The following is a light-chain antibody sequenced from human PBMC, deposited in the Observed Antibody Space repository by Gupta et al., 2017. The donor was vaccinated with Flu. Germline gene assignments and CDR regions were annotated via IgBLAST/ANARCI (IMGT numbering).Light chain of an antibody. Sequence: NDVGDYNYVSWYQQHPGKAPKLMIYDVTKRPSGVPDRFSGSKSGNTASLTISGLQAEDEADYYCCSYAGTYSFGVFGAGTKVTVL. CDR3: CSYAGTYSFGV. J-gene: IGLJ1*01. CDR2: DVT. CDR1: NDVGDYNY. V-gene: IGLV2-11*03.